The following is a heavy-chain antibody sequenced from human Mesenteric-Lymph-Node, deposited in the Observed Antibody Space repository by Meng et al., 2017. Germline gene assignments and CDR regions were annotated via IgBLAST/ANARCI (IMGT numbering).Heavy chain of an antibody. V-gene: IGHV4-39*07. CDR3: AREGGADRPLDY. Sequence: SETLSLTCTVSGGSISSSSYYWGWIRQPPGKGLEWIGSIYYSGSTYYNPSLKSRVTISVDTSKNQFSLKLSSVTAADTAVYYCAREGGADRPLDYWGQGTPVTVSS. CDR2: IYYSGST. J-gene: IGHJ4*02. CDR1: GGSISSSSYY. D-gene: IGHD1-26*01.